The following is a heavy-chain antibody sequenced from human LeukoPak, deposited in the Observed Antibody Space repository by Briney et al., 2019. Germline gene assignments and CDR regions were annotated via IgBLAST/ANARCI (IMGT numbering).Heavy chain of an antibody. J-gene: IGHJ4*02. Sequence: GGSLRLSCAASGFTVSSNYMSWVRQAPGKGLEWVSVIYSGGSTYYADSVRGRFTISRDNSKNTLYLQMGSLRAEDMAVYYCARADYDSSGYYADYWGQGTLVTVSS. CDR2: IYSGGST. CDR1: GFTVSSNY. D-gene: IGHD3-22*01. V-gene: IGHV3-53*05. CDR3: ARADYDSSGYYADY.